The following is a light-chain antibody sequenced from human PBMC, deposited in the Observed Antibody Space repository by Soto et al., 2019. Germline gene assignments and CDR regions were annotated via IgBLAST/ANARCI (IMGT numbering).Light chain of an antibody. Sequence: QSVLTQPPSVSASPGQKVTISCSGSSSNIGNIYVFWYQQLPGTAPKLLIYDNDKRPSGIPDRFSGSKSGTSATLGITGLQTGDEADYYCAIWDRSLSVGVFGGGTKLTVL. V-gene: IGLV1-51*01. CDR1: SSNIGNIY. J-gene: IGLJ2*01. CDR2: DND. CDR3: AIWDRSLSVGV.